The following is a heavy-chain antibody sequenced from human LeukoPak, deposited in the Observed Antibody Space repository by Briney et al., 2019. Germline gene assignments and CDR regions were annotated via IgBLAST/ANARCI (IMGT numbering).Heavy chain of an antibody. D-gene: IGHD3-10*01. CDR1: GYTFTGYY. J-gene: IGHJ5*02. CDR2: INPNSGGT. V-gene: IGHV1-2*02. CDR3: ARDITMIRGSNWFDP. Sequence: ASVKVSCKASGYTFTGYYMHWVRQAPGQGLEWMGWINPNSGGTNHAQKFQGRVTMTRDTSINTAHMELRRLRSDDTAVYYCARDITMIRGSNWFDPWGQGTLVTVSS.